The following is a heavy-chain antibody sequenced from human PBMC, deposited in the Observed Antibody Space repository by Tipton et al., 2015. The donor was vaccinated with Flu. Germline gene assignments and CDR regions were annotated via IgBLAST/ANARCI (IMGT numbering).Heavy chain of an antibody. J-gene: IGHJ3*02. CDR3: SLDGGSYYCVDAFDI. CDR1: GGSISSYY. Sequence: TLSLTCTVSGGSISSYYWSWIRQPPGKGLEWIGYIYYSGSTNYNPSLKSRVTISVDTSKNQFSLKLSSVTGADTAEYYCSLDGGSYYCVDAFDIWGQGTMVTVSS. CDR2: IYYSGST. D-gene: IGHD1-26*01. V-gene: IGHV4-59*01.